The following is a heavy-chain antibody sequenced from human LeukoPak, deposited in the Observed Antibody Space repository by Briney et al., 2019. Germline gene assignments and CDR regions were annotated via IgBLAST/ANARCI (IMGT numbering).Heavy chain of an antibody. CDR1: GFTFSSYW. CDR2: INGDETTI. CDR3: VRGLNGAGDY. V-gene: IGHV3-74*01. Sequence: PGGSLRLSCAASGFTFSSYWMHWVRQAPGKGLVWVSRINGDETTITYADSVKGRFTISRDNAKNTLFLQMSSLRAEDRAVYYCVRGLNGAGDYWGQGTLVTVSS. D-gene: IGHD3-10*01. J-gene: IGHJ4*02.